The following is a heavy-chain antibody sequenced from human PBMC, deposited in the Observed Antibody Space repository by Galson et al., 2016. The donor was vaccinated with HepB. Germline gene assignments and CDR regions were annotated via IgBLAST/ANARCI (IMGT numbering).Heavy chain of an antibody. CDR1: GGSISSYY. V-gene: IGHV4-59*01. CDR2: IFYTGSS. D-gene: IGHD3-3*02. Sequence: ETLSLTCTVSGGSISSYYWSWIRQSPGKGLEWIGYIFYTGSSNHNPSLKSRVTISVDTSKNQFSLKLTSLTAADTAVYHCARADMFGYLDYWGQGILVTVSS. J-gene: IGHJ4*02. CDR3: ARADMFGYLDY.